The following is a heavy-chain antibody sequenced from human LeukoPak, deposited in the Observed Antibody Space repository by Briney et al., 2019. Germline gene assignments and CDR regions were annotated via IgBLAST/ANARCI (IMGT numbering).Heavy chain of an antibody. Sequence: PGGSLRLSCAASGFTFSSYAMSWVRQAPGKGLEWVSAISGSGGGTYYADSVKGRFTISRDNSKNTLYLQMNSLRAEDTAVYYCAKANIVVVVAATHFDYWGQGTLVTVSS. D-gene: IGHD2-15*01. V-gene: IGHV3-23*01. CDR2: ISGSGGGT. J-gene: IGHJ4*02. CDR3: AKANIVVVVAATHFDY. CDR1: GFTFSSYA.